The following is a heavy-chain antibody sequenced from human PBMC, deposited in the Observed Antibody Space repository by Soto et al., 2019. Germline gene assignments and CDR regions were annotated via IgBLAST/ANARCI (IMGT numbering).Heavy chain of an antibody. Sequence: GGSLRLSCTASGFTFISHAMTWVLQAPGKGLEWVSGLSDSGGSTYYADSVKGRFTISRDNSMNTLYLQMNTLRAEDTAVYYCAKVSSSWYSGFFDLWGQGTLVTVSS. J-gene: IGHJ4*02. CDR1: GFTFISHA. D-gene: IGHD6-13*01. CDR2: LSDSGGST. CDR3: AKVSSSWYSGFFDL. V-gene: IGHV3-23*01.